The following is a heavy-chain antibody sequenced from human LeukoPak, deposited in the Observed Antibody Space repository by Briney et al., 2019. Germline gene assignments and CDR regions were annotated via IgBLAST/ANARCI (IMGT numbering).Heavy chain of an antibody. D-gene: IGHD2-21*02. CDR1: GYTFTGYY. CDR2: INPNSGGT. CDR3: ARDAGVLTGRFDP. Sequence: ASVKVSCKASGYTFTGYYMHWVRQAPGQGLEWMGWINPNSGGTNYAQKFQGRVTMTRDTSISTAYMELNSLRAEDTAVYYCARDAGVLTGRFDPWGQGTLVTVSS. J-gene: IGHJ5*02. V-gene: IGHV1-2*02.